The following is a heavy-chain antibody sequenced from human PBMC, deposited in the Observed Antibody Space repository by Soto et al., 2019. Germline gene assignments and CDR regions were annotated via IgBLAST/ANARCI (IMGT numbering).Heavy chain of an antibody. V-gene: IGHV3-30-3*01. CDR2: ISYDGSNK. D-gene: IGHD2-21*01. CDR3: AREIAEYTTQGLDP. J-gene: IGHJ5*02. Sequence: GGSLRLSCAASGFTFSSYAMHWVRQAPGKGLEWVAVISYDGSNKYYADSVKGRFTISRDNSKNTLYLQMNSLRAEDTAVYYCAREIAEYTTQGLDPWGQGTLVTVSS. CDR1: GFTFSSYA.